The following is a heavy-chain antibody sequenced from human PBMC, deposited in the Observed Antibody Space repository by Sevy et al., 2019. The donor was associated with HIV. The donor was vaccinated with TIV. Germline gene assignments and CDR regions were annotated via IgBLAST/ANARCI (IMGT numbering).Heavy chain of an antibody. CDR3: ARSAAAGSPNWFDP. J-gene: IGHJ5*02. V-gene: IGHV1-2*02. CDR1: GYTFTGYY. CDR2: INPNSGGT. D-gene: IGHD6-13*01. Sequence: ASVKVSCKASGYTFTGYYMHWVRQAPGQGLEWMGWINPNSGGTNYAQKFQGRATMTRDTSISTAYMELSRLRSDDTAVYYCARSAAAGSPNWFDPWGQGTLVTVSS.